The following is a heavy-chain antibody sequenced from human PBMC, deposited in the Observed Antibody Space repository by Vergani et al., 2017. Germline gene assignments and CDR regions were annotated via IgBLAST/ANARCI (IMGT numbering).Heavy chain of an antibody. V-gene: IGHV1-69*18. CDR3: AREGITMVFSAGGPFDY. D-gene: IGHD3-10*01. CDR2: IIPIFGTA. J-gene: IGHJ4*02. CDR1: GGTFSSYA. Sequence: QVQLVQSGAEVKKPGSSVKVSCKASGGTFSSYAISWVRRAPGQGLEWMGRIIPIFGTANYAQKFQGRVTITADESTSTAYMELSSLRSEDTAVYYCAREGITMVFSAGGPFDYWGQGTLVTVSS.